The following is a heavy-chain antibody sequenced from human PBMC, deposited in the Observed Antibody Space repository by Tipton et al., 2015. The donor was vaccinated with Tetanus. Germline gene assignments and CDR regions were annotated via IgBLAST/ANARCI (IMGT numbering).Heavy chain of an antibody. CDR2: IYYGGDT. V-gene: IGHV4-59*07. CDR1: GGSFSNYY. D-gene: IGHD3-3*01. Sequence: TLSLTCTVSGGSFSNYYWNWIRQSPGRRPEWIGNIYYGGDTDYNPSLQSRATISLDTSKKLFSLRLKSVTAADTAIYYCARSHVFRFTLFGEEIPRSGRFDPWGQGTLVTVSS. J-gene: IGHJ5*02. CDR3: ARSHVFRFTLFGEEIPRSGRFDP.